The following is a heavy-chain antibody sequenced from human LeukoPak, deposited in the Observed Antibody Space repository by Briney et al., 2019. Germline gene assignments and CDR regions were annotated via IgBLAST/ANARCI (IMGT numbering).Heavy chain of an antibody. Sequence: SDTLSLTCTVSGGSTSSYYWNWIRQPPGKGLEWMGYIYYTGSTNYNPSLKSRVTISVDTSKNQFSLKLSSVTAADTAVYYCASAGYSYGAFFDWGQGTLVTVSS. CDR1: GGSTSSYY. CDR2: IYYTGST. V-gene: IGHV4-59*08. J-gene: IGHJ4*02. CDR3: ASAGYSYGAFFD. D-gene: IGHD5-18*01.